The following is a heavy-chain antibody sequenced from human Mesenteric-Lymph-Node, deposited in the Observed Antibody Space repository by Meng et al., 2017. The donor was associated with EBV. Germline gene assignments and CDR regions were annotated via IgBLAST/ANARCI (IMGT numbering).Heavy chain of an antibody. CDR1: GGSIISTKC. J-gene: IGHJ4*02. V-gene: IGHV4-4*02. D-gene: IGHD4-17*01. Sequence: PLEWSGPLLVHPSRTLPLSCAVSGGSIISTKCGGWVRQPPGKGLEWIGEIFHTGSTNYNPSLNSRLTMSVDKSKNQLSLKLTSVTAADTAVYYCATVGDYGDYVGLDNWGQGTLVTVSS. CDR2: IFHTGST. CDR3: ATVGDYGDYVGLDN.